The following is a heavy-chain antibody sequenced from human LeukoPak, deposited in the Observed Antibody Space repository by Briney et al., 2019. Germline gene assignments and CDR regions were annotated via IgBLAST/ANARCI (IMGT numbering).Heavy chain of an antibody. CDR3: ARERGGTTFDY. J-gene: IGHJ4*02. CDR2: INSDGSST. V-gene: IGHV3-74*01. Sequence: PGGSLRLSCAASGFTVSNSWMFWVRQAPGKGLVWVSRINSDGSSTSYAGSVKGRFTISRDNAKNTLYLQMNSLRAEDTAVYYCARERGGTTFDYWGQGTLVTVSS. CDR1: GFTVSNSW. D-gene: IGHD1-7*01.